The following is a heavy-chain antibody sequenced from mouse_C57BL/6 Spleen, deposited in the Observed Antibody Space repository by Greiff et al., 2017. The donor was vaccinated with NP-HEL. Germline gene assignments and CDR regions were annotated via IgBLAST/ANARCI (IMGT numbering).Heavy chain of an antibody. CDR1: GYAFSSYW. Sequence: QVQLKQSGAELVKPGASVKISCKASGYAFSSYWMNWVKQRPGKGLEWIGQIYPGDGDNNYNGKFKGKAKLTAAKSSSTAYLQLSSLTSEDSAVYFCARSITTVVADYWGQGTTLTVSS. V-gene: IGHV1-80*01. J-gene: IGHJ2*01. CDR3: ARSITTVVADY. CDR2: IYPGDGDN. D-gene: IGHD1-1*01.